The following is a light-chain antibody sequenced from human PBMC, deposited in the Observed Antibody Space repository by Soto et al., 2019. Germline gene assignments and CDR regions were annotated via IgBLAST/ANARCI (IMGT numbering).Light chain of an antibody. Sequence: IVMTRSPDRLSVSPGERVTLGCRXSQSVSSNLAWYQQKPGQAPRLLLYGASTRATGIPARFSGSGSGTKFTLTGLRLRSADLAVYSCHQRSNWPPSSTLGQGTRLEIK. CDR2: GAS. CDR1: QSVSSN. V-gene: IGKV3-15*01. CDR3: HQRSNWPPSST. J-gene: IGKJ5*01.